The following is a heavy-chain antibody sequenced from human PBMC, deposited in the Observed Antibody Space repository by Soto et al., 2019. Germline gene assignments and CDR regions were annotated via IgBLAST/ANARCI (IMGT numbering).Heavy chain of an antibody. J-gene: IGHJ4*02. D-gene: IGHD3-9*01. CDR1: GYTFTSYY. V-gene: IGHV1-46*03. CDR3: ARGPHSEHYDILTGYFEFDY. Sequence: ASVKVSCKASGYTFTSYYMHWVRQAPGQGLEWMGIINPSGGSTSYAQKFQGRVTMTRDTSTSTVYMELSSLRSEDTAVYYCARGPHSEHYDILTGYFEFDYWGQGTLVTVSS. CDR2: INPSGGST.